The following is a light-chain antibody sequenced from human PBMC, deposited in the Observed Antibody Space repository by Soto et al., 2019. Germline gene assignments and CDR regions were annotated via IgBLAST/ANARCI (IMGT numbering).Light chain of an antibody. Sequence: AIQLTQSPSSLSASVGDRVSITCRASQGISSALAWYQHKPGKAPKILIYDASSLQSGVQSRFSGSESVTECTLTISSLQPEDFATYYCQQLKSFPFTFGQGTRLEIK. CDR3: QQLKSFPFT. J-gene: IGKJ5*01. CDR2: DAS. V-gene: IGKV1-13*02. CDR1: QGISSA.